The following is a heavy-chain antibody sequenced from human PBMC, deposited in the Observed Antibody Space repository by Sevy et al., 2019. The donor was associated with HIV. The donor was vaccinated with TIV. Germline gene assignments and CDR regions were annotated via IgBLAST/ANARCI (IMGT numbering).Heavy chain of an antibody. CDR1: GFTFSSYW. CDR3: ARSGGELLQGDYFDC. Sequence: GGSLRLSCAASGFTFSSYWMSWVRQAPGKGLEWVANIKQDGSEKYYVDSVKGRFTISRDNAKNSLYLQMNSLRAEDTAVYYCARSGGELLQGDYFDCWGQGTLVTVSS. CDR2: IKQDGSEK. J-gene: IGHJ4*02. D-gene: IGHD1-26*01. V-gene: IGHV3-7*01.